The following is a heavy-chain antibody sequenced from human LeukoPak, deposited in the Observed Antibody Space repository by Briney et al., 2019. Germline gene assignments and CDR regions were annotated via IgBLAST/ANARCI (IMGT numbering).Heavy chain of an antibody. Sequence: GASVKVSCKASGYTFTGYYMHWVRQAPGQGLEWMGLLNTQPNNDYTNYAQKFQGRVTLTRDMSTNTVYMKLSSLTSEDTAVYYCARTSSGYYAHFDLWGQGTLVTVS. CDR1: GYTFTGYY. CDR2: LNTQPNNDYT. J-gene: IGHJ4*02. CDR3: ARTSSGYYAHFDL. V-gene: IGHV1-46*01. D-gene: IGHD3-22*01.